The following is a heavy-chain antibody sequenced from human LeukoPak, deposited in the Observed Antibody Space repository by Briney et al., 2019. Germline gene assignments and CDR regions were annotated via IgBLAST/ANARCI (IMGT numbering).Heavy chain of an antibody. J-gene: IGHJ3*02. CDR1: GFTFSSYE. CDR3: ARARLTDYVWGRRTFDI. D-gene: IGHD3-16*01. Sequence: GGSLRLSCAVSGFTFSSYEMNWVRQAPGEGLEWVSYISSSGSTIYYADSVKGRFTISRDNAKKSLYLQMNSLRAEDTAVYYCARARLTDYVWGRRTFDIWGQGTMVTISS. V-gene: IGHV3-48*03. CDR2: ISSSGSTI.